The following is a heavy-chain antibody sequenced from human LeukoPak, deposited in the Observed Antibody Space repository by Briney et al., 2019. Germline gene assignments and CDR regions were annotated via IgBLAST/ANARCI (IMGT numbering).Heavy chain of an antibody. D-gene: IGHD4/OR15-4a*01. J-gene: IGHJ4*02. V-gene: IGHV3-23*01. Sequence: GGSLRLSCVASGFTFSSHGMHWVRQTPGKGLECVSAISGDGVSPYYADSVRGRFTISRDNSKNTLYLQMNSLRVEDTAVYFCARDPGAFPYFFDCWGQGTLVTVSS. CDR3: ARDPGAFPYFFDC. CDR2: ISGDGVSP. CDR1: GFTFSSHG.